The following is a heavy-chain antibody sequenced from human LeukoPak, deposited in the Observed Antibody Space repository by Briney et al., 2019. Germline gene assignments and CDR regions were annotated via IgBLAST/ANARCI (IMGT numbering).Heavy chain of an antibody. CDR1: GYSISSGYY. CDR3: ARHGVAGTPYYFDY. Sequence: PSETLSLTCAVAGYSISSGYYWGWIRQPPGKGLEWIGSIYHSGITYYNPSLKSRVTISVDTSKNQFSLKLSSVTAADTAVYYCARHGVAGTPYYFDYWGQGTLVTVSS. V-gene: IGHV4-38-2*01. J-gene: IGHJ4*02. CDR2: IYHSGIT. D-gene: IGHD6-19*01.